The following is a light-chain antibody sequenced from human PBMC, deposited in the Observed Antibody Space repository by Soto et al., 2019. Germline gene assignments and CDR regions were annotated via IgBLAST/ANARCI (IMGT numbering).Light chain of an antibody. CDR2: GVS. CDR3: SSYTGSSTRYV. Sequence: QSVLTQPASVSGSPGQSITISCTGTSSDVGGYNYVSWYQQHPGKAPKLMIYGVSNRPSGVSNRFSGSKSGNTASLTISGLRAEHEADYYCSSYTGSSTRYVFGTGTKLTVL. J-gene: IGLJ1*01. CDR1: SSDVGGYNY. V-gene: IGLV2-14*01.